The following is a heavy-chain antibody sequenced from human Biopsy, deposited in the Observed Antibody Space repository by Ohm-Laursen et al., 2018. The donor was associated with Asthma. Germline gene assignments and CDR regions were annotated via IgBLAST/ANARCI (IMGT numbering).Heavy chain of an antibody. CDR1: GGSIGIYY. CDR2: THYSGTT. Sequence: SQTLSLTCAVSGGSIGIYYWGWIRQPPGKGLEYIGYTHYSGTTNTDPSLTGRVTMPVDTSKNQFSLKVTSVTAADTAVYFCARVRGAFYESSVKNAFDVWGQGTMVTVSS. D-gene: IGHD3-22*01. CDR3: ARVRGAFYESSVKNAFDV. J-gene: IGHJ3*01. V-gene: IGHV4-59*01.